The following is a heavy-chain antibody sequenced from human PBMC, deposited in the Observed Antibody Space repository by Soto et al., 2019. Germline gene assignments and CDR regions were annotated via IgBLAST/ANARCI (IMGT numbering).Heavy chain of an antibody. J-gene: IGHJ6*02. CDR3: ARGDYYYDGMDV. CDR2: ISYDGSNK. CDR1: GFTFSSYA. V-gene: IGHV3-30-3*01. Sequence: QVQLVESGGGVVQPGRSLRLSCAASGFTFSSYAMHWVRQAPGKGLEWVAVISYDGSNKYYADSVKGRFTISRDNSKNTLYLQMNSLRAEDTAVYYCARGDYYYDGMDVWGQGTTVTVSS.